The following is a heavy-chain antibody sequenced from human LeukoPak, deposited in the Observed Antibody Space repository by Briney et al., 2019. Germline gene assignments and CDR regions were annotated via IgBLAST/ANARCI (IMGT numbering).Heavy chain of an antibody. CDR2: IYYTGST. V-gene: IGHV4-39*07. Sequence: SETLSLTCTVSGGSISSSSYYWGWIRQPPGKGLEWIGSIYYTGSTYYNPSLKSRFTISVDTSKNQFSLKLRSVTAADTAVYYCARDWYYYDSRGPEILFDPWGQGTLVTVSS. D-gene: IGHD3-22*01. CDR1: GGSISSSSYY. CDR3: ARDWYYYDSRGPEILFDP. J-gene: IGHJ5*02.